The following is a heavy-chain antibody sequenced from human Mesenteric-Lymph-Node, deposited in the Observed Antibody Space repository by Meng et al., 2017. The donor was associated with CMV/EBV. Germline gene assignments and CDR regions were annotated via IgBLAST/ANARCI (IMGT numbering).Heavy chain of an antibody. D-gene: IGHD5-12*01. Sequence: GDSISSSSYYWGCSRQRPGKGLEWIGNIYSRGRTDYNPSIMRRVTISTDTSKNQFSLRLNSVTAADTAVYYCARVGGYIVATFSYWGQGTLVTVSS. CDR3: ARVGGYIVATFSY. CDR2: IYSRGRT. V-gene: IGHV4-39*07. J-gene: IGHJ4*02. CDR1: GDSISSSSYY.